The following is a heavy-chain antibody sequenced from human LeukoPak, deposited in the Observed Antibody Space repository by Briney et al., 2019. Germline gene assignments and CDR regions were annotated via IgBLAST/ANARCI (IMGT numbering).Heavy chain of an antibody. Sequence: HPGRSLRLSCAASGFSFSNYAMHWVRQAPGKGLEWVAVISYDGSIKYYADSVKGRFTISRDNSKNTLYLQMNSLRAEDTAVYFASRSGYCSSTSCYFIRTNNWFDPWGQGALVTVSS. CDR1: GFSFSNYA. J-gene: IGHJ5*02. V-gene: IGHV3-30*01. CDR3: SRSGYCSSTSCYFIRTNNWFDP. D-gene: IGHD2-2*01. CDR2: ISYDGSIK.